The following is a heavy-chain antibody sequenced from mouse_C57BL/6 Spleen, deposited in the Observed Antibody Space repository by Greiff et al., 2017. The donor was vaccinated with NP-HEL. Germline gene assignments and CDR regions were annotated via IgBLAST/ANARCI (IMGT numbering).Heavy chain of an antibody. D-gene: IGHD1-1*01. CDR3: TGFTTVVPYWYFDV. CDR1: GFTFSNYW. J-gene: IGHJ1*03. Sequence: EVKLMESGGGLVQPGGSMKLSCVASGFTFSNYWMNWVRQSPEKGLEWVAQIRLKSDNYATHYAESVKGRFTISRDDSKSSVYLQMNNLRAEDTGIYYCTGFTTVVPYWYFDVWGTGTTVTVSS. CDR2: IRLKSDNYAT. V-gene: IGHV6-3*01.